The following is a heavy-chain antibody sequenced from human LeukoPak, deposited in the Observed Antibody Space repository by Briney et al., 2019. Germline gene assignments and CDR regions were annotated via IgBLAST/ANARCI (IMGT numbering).Heavy chain of an antibody. CDR2: LSYTGKT. V-gene: IGHV4-59*02. CDR1: GASVSSSH. J-gene: IGHJ4*02. CDR3: SDGYFGPFDH. D-gene: IGHD2/OR15-2a*01. Sequence: SETLSLTCVVSGASVSSSHWNWIRQLPGKGLEWIGCLSYTGKTDYNPSLTSRVTISLDTSKNQVSLKLRSVTAADTAVYYCSDGYFGPFDHWGQGTLVTVSS.